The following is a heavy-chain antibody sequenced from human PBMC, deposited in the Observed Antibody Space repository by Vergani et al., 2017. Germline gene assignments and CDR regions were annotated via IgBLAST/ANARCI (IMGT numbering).Heavy chain of an antibody. V-gene: IGHV3-66*01. CDR1: GFSVSDNY. CDR3: SYGMDV. J-gene: IGHJ6*02. CDR2: LYVVGTS. Sequence: EVQLVDSGGGLVQPGGSLRLSCAASGFSVSDNYMSWVRQAPGKGLVWVSILYVVGTSDYADSVKGRFTVSRDISKNTLHRQLNSLRVEDTAVYFCSYGMDVWCQGTTVTVSS.